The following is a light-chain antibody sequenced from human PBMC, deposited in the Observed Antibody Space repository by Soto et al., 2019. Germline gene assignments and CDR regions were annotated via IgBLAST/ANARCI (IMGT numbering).Light chain of an antibody. CDR2: GAS. CDR1: QSVSSSY. CDR3: QQDGRSPCT. J-gene: IGKJ3*01. V-gene: IGKV3-20*01. Sequence: EIVLTQSPGTLSLSPGERATLSCRASQSVSSSYLAWYQQKPGQAPRLLIYGASSRATGIPDRFSGSGSGTDFTLTISRLEPEDFAVYYCQQDGRSPCTFGPGTKVDIK.